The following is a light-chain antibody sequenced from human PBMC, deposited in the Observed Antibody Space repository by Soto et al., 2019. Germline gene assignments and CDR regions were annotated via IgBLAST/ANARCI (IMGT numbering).Light chain of an antibody. CDR2: WAS. Sequence: DIVMTQSPDSLALSLGERATINCKSSQSVLYSSNNKNYLAWYQQRPGQPPKLLIYWASTRESGVPDRFSGSGSGTDFTLTISRLQAEDVAVYYCQHYYSTPVTFGQGTKLEIK. J-gene: IGKJ2*01. CDR1: QSVLYSSNNKNY. CDR3: QHYYSTPVT. V-gene: IGKV4-1*01.